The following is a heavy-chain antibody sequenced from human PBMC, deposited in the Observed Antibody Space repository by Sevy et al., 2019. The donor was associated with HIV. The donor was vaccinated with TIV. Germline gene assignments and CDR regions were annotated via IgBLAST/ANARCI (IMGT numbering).Heavy chain of an antibody. V-gene: IGHV3-11*01. Sequence: GGSLRLSCAASGFTFSDDYMSWIRRAPGKGLEWVSCPSSSGSTIDYADSVKGGFTISMDNAKNSLYLKMNRLSAEDTAVYYCARKDGVVRVWGQGTLVTVSS. D-gene: IGHD3-10*01. CDR1: GFTFSDDY. J-gene: IGHJ4*02. CDR2: PSSSGSTI. CDR3: ARKDGVVRV.